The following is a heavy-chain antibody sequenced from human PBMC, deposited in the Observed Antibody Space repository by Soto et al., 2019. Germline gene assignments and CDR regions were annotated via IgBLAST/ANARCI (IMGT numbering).Heavy chain of an antibody. CDR1: GGSISSSNW. V-gene: IGHV4-4*02. Sequence: HSETLSLTCAVSGGSISSSNWWSWVRQPPGKGLEWIGEIYHSGSTNYNPSLKSRVTISVDKSKNQFSLKLSSVTAADTAVYYCARYIVVVVAATTQEAFDIWGQGTMVTVSS. D-gene: IGHD2-15*01. CDR3: ARYIVVVVAATTQEAFDI. CDR2: IYHSGST. J-gene: IGHJ3*02.